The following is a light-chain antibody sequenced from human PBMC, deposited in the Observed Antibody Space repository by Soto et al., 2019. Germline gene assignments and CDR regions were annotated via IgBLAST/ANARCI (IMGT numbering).Light chain of an antibody. Sequence: EIVMTQSPATLSGSPGERATLSCRASQSVSTNLAWYQQKPGQAPRLLIYGASTRATGIPARFSGSGSGTEFTLTISSLHPDDFAVYYCQQYTNRPPWTFGQGTKV. CDR3: QQYTNRPPWT. J-gene: IGKJ1*01. CDR2: GAS. V-gene: IGKV3-15*01. CDR1: QSVSTN.